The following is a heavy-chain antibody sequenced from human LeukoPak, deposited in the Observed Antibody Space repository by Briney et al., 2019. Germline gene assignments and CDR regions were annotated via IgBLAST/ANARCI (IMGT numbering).Heavy chain of an antibody. CDR1: GFTFSSYA. J-gene: IGHJ4*02. Sequence: GRSLRLSCAASGFTFSSYAMSWVRQAPGKGLEWVSAISGSGGSTYYADSVKGRFTISRDNSKNTLYLQMNSLRAEDTAAYYCAKDLGQQLVRYYFDYWGQGTLVTVSS. CDR2: ISGSGGST. D-gene: IGHD6-6*01. V-gene: IGHV3-23*01. CDR3: AKDLGQQLVRYYFDY.